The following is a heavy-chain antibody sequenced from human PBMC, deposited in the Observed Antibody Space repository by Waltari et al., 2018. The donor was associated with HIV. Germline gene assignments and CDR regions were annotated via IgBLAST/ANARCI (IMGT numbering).Heavy chain of an antibody. CDR2: IYYSGST. Sequence: QLHLQQSGPGLVNPSETLSLSCTVSGGSISRRNYYWGWIRQPPGMGLEWIGSIYYSGSTHYKPSLKRRVTVSVDTSRNQFSLKLYSVTAADTAVYYCTSGGVGSTEDFYYGMDVWGQGTTVTVSS. CDR1: GGSISRRNYY. D-gene: IGHD3-16*01. CDR3: TSGGVGSTEDFYYGMDV. V-gene: IGHV4-39*01. J-gene: IGHJ6*02.